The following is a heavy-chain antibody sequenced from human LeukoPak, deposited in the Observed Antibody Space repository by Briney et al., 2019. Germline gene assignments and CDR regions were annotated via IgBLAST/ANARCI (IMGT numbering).Heavy chain of an antibody. CDR2: IIPIFGTA. CDR3: ARYCSSTSCYGFDY. J-gene: IGHJ4*02. D-gene: IGHD2-2*01. CDR1: GGTFSSYA. V-gene: IGHV1-69*05. Sequence: ASVKVSCKASGGTFSSYAISWVRQAPGQGLEWMGGIIPIFGTANYAQKFQGRVTITTDESTSTAYMGLSSLRSEDTAVYYCARYCSSTSCYGFDYWGQGTLVTVSS.